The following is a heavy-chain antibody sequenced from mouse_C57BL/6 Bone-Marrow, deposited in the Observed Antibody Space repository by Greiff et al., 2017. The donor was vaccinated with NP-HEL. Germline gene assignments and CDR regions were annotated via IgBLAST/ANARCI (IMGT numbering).Heavy chain of an antibody. Sequence: QVQLQQSGAELVRPGASVTLSCKASGYTFTDYEMHWVKQTPVHGLEWIGAIDPETGGTAYNQKFKGKAILTADKSSSTAYMELRSLTSEDSAVYYCTRKITTVKDHFDYWGQGTTLTVSS. J-gene: IGHJ2*01. CDR2: IDPETGGT. D-gene: IGHD1-1*01. CDR1: GYTFTDYE. CDR3: TRKITTVKDHFDY. V-gene: IGHV1-15*01.